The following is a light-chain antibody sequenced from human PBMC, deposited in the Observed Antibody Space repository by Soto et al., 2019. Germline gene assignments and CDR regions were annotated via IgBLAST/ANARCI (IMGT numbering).Light chain of an antibody. Sequence: EIVLTQSPATLSLFPGERATLSCRASQSVSSYLAWYQQKPGQAPRLLIYDASNRATGIPPRFSGSGSGTDFTLTISSLEPEDSAVYYCQQRHMWPITFGQGTRLENK. CDR3: QQRHMWPIT. V-gene: IGKV3-11*01. CDR2: DAS. CDR1: QSVSSY. J-gene: IGKJ5*01.